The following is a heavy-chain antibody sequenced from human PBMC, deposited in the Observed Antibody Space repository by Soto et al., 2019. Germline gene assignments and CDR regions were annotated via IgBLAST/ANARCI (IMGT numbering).Heavy chain of an antibody. CDR3: ARVSHITMIHYFDY. CDR2: INPNTGNT. J-gene: IGHJ4*02. CDR1: GYTFSNYD. V-gene: IGHV1-8*03. Sequence: GASVKVSCKASGYTFSNYDINWVRQATGQGLEWVGWINPNTGNTGYAQKFQGRVTITADESMSTAYMELSSLRSEDTAVYYCARVSHITMIHYFDYWGQGTLVTVSS. D-gene: IGHD3-22*01.